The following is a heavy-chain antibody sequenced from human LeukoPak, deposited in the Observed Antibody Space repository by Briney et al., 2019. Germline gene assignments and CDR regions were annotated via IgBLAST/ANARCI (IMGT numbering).Heavy chain of an antibody. CDR3: ARGYGSGSYYNY. J-gene: IGHJ4*02. CDR1: SGSFSGYY. V-gene: IGHV4-34*01. Sequence: SETLSLTCAVYSGSFSGYYWSWIRQPPGKGLEWIGEINRGGSTNYNPSLKSRVTISVDTSKNQFSLKLTSVTAADTAVYYCARGYGSGSYYNYWGQGTLVTVSS. CDR2: INRGGST. D-gene: IGHD3-10*01.